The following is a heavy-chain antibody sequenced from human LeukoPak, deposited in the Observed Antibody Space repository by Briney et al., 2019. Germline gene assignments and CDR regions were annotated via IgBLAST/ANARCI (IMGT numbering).Heavy chain of an antibody. CDR2: IIPIFGTA. D-gene: IGHD3-22*01. J-gene: IGHJ6*03. V-gene: IGHV1-69*05. CDR3: ASLGGFDSSGYYFYYYMDV. CDR1: GGTFSSYA. Sequence: SVKVSCKASGGTFSSYAISWGRQAPGQGLEWMGGIIPIFGTANYEQKFQGRVTITTDESTSTAYMELSSLRSEDTAVYYCASLGGFDSSGYYFYYYMDVWGKGTTVTVSS.